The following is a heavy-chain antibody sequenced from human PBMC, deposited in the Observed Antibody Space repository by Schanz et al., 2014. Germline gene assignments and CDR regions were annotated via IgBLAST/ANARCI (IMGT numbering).Heavy chain of an antibody. Sequence: EVQLVESGGGVVRPGGSLRLSCAASGFTFDDYAMSWVRQAPGKGLEWVSITYSGGSTYYADSVKGRFTISRDNSKNTLYLLMNSLRAEDTAVYYCAKDLISGWSGFDYWGQGTLVTVSS. V-gene: IGHV3-66*01. CDR2: TYSGGST. CDR3: AKDLISGWSGFDY. D-gene: IGHD6-19*01. CDR1: GFTFDDYA. J-gene: IGHJ4*02.